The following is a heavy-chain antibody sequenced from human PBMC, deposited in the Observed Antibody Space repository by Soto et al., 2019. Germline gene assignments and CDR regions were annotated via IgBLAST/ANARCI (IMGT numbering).Heavy chain of an antibody. D-gene: IGHD3-3*01. CDR3: ARGQRFSDWFDP. V-gene: IGHV4-4*07. CDR2: IYSSGST. Sequence: PSETLSLTCTVTGGAISGYYWTWIRQSDGEGLEWIGRIYSSGSTNYNPSLKSRVTISLDTSMNYLSLRLSSVTAADTAAYYCARGQRFSDWFDPWGQGTLVTVSS. J-gene: IGHJ5*02. CDR1: GGAISGYY.